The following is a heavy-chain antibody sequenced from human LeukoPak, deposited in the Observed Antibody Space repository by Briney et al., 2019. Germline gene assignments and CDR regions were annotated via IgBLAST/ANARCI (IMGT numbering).Heavy chain of an antibody. V-gene: IGHV3-7*04. CDR3: AGGGGWVFYS. J-gene: IGHJ4*02. CDR1: ALTFRRFW. CDR2: IKPDGSAT. Sequence: PGGSLRLSCTAPALTFRRFWMSWVRQAPGKGLEWVANIKPDGSATSYVDSVKGRFTISRDNVKNSVYLQMNSLRAEDTAVYYCAGGGGWVFYSWGQGTLVTVSA. D-gene: IGHD2-15*01.